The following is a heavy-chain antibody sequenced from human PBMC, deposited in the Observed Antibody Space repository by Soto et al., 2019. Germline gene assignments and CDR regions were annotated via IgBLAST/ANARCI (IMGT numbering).Heavy chain of an antibody. J-gene: IGHJ6*02. CDR3: ARARGHCSSTSCRTYYYYYYGMDV. V-gene: IGHV1-18*01. Sequence: ASVKVSCKASGYTFTSYGISWVRQAPGQGLEWMGWISAYNGNTNYAQKFQGRVTITADESTSTAYMELSSLRSEDTAVYYCARARGHCSSTSCRTYYYYYYGMDVWGQGTTVTVSS. D-gene: IGHD2-2*01. CDR1: GYTFTSYG. CDR2: ISAYNGNT.